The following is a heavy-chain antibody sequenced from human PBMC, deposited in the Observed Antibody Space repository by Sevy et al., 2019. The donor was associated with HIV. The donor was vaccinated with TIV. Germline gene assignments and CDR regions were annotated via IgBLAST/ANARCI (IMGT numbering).Heavy chain of an antibody. D-gene: IGHD6-6*01. V-gene: IGHV3-66*01. CDR2: MYSGGST. Sequence: GGSLRLSCAASGFTVSSNYMSWVRQAPGKGLEWVSVMYSGGSTYYADSVKGRLPISRDNSKNTLYLQMNSLSAEETAVYYCESLGYSSSPYFDYWGQGTLVTVSS. CDR3: ESLGYSSSPYFDY. J-gene: IGHJ4*02. CDR1: GFTVSSNY.